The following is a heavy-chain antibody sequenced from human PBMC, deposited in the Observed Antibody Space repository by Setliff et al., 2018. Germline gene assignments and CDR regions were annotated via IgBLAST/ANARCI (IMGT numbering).Heavy chain of an antibody. CDR3: AKVIGGYPPKPSDY. V-gene: IGHV3-30*02. J-gene: IGHJ4*02. D-gene: IGHD3-16*02. CDR2: IQHDGNIK. Sequence: GGSLRLSCVASGFTFSNYGMHWVRQAPGKGLEWVTYIQHDGNIKQYADSVKGRCTISRDNSKNTLYLEMSSLGPEDTAVYYCAKVIGGYPPKPSDYWGQGTLVTVSS. CDR1: GFTFSNYG.